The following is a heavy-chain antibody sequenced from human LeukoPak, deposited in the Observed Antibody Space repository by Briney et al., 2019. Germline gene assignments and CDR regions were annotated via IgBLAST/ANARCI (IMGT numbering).Heavy chain of an antibody. CDR1: GGTFSSYA. D-gene: IGHD3-16*01. J-gene: IGHJ4*02. Sequence: SVKVSCKASGGTFSSYAISWVRQAPGQGLEWMGGIIPIFGTANYAQKFQGRVTITADESTSTAYMELSSLRSEDTAVYYCARVGRAEGYYFDYWGQGTLVTVSS. V-gene: IGHV1-69*13. CDR3: ARVGRAEGYYFDY. CDR2: IIPIFGTA.